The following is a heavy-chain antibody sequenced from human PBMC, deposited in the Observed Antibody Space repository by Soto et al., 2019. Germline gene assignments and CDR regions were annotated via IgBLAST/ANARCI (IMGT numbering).Heavy chain of an antibody. D-gene: IGHD2-8*01. CDR3: ARGPRQLFTNGVCYTLYYYYYGMDV. V-gene: IGHV4-34*01. CDR1: GGSFSGYY. CDR2: INHSGST. Sequence: NPSETLSLTCAVYGGSFSGYYWSWIRQPPGKGLEWIGEINHSGSTNYNPSLKSRVTISVDTSKSQFSLKLSSVTAAETAVYYCARGPRQLFTNGVCYTLYYYYYGMDVWGQGTTVTVSS. J-gene: IGHJ6*02.